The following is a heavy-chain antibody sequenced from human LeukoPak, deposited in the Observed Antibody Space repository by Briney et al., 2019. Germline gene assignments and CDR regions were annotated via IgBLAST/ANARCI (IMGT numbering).Heavy chain of an antibody. D-gene: IGHD1-26*01. Sequence: ASVKVSCKASGYTFTSYGISWVRQAPGQGLEWMGWISAYNGNTNYAQKLQGRVTMTTDTSTSTAYMELRSLRSDDTAVYYCARASWDDYDYYYYMDVWGKGTTVTVSS. V-gene: IGHV1-18*01. CDR1: GYTFTSYG. J-gene: IGHJ6*03. CDR3: ARASWDDYDYYYYMDV. CDR2: ISAYNGNT.